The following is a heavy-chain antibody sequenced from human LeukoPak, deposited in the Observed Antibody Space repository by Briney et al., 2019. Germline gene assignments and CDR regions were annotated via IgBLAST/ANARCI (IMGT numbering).Heavy chain of an antibody. J-gene: IGHJ6*02. Sequence: GGSLRLSCAASGFTFSSYWMSWVRQAPGKGLEWVANIKQDGSEKYYVDSVKGRFTISRDNAKNTLYLQMNSLRAEDTAVYYCARDLGYCSSTSCHYYYGMDVWGQGTTVTVSS. CDR3: ARDLGYCSSTSCHYYYGMDV. CDR2: IKQDGSEK. CDR1: GFTFSSYW. D-gene: IGHD2-2*01. V-gene: IGHV3-7*01.